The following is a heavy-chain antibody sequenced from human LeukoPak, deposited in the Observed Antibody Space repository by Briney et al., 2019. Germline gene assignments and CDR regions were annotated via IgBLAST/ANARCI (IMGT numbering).Heavy chain of an antibody. D-gene: IGHD5-12*01. CDR2: IYTSGST. J-gene: IGHJ5*02. CDR3: ARDIVATIGGDNWFDP. CDR1: GGSISSYY. V-gene: IGHV4-4*09. Sequence: SETLSLTCTVSGGSISSYYWSWIRQPPGKGLEWIGYIYTSGSTNYNPSLKSRVTISVDTSKNQFSLKLSSVTAADTAVYYCARDIVATIGGDNWFDPWGQGTLVIVSS.